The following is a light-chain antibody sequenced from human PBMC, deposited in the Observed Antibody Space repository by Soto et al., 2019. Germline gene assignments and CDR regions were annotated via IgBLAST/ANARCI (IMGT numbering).Light chain of an antibody. V-gene: IGLV2-8*01. CDR2: EVT. CDR3: ASYGGTYAV. J-gene: IGLJ2*01. CDR1: SSDVGGYNY. Sequence: QSVLTQPPSASGSPGQSVTISCTGTSSDVGGYNYVSWFQQNPGKAPKLMIYEVTKRPSGVPDRFSGSKSGNTASLTVSGLQAEDEADYYCASYGGTYAVFGGGTKLTVL.